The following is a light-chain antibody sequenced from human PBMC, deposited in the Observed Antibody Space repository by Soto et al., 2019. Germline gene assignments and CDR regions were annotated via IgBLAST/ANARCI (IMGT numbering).Light chain of an antibody. Sequence: QSALTQPASVSGSPGQSITISCTGTSSDVGGYNYVSWYQQHPGKAPKLMIYEVRNWPSGVSNRFSGSRSGITASLTISGLQAEDEADYYCSSYTGSGTLVFGGGTKLTVL. CDR3: SSYTGSGTLV. J-gene: IGLJ3*02. V-gene: IGLV2-14*01. CDR2: EVR. CDR1: SSDVGGYNY.